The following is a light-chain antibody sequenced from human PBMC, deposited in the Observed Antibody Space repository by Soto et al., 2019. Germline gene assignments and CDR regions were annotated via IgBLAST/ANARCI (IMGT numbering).Light chain of an antibody. CDR2: DAS. Sequence: DIQLTQSPSTLSASVGDRVTITCRASQSISSWLAWYQQRPGKAPQLLIYDASNLESGVPSRFSGSGSGTQFALNISSLRPNDGATYYFHHYNGFREFTFGPGTKVDIK. CDR1: QSISSW. J-gene: IGKJ3*01. V-gene: IGKV1-5*01. CDR3: HHYNGFREFT.